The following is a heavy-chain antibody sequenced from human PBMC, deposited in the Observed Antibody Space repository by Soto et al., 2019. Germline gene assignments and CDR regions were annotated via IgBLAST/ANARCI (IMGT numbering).Heavy chain of an antibody. CDR3: ARDAAVLPAVPALNYYYGMDV. CDR2: ISVYNGNT. J-gene: IGHJ6*02. Sequence: ASVKVSCKASGYTFSSYGISWARQAPGQGLVWMAWISVYNGNTKYAQKAQGRVIMTTDTSTSTAYMELRSLRSDDTAMYYCARDAAVLPAVPALNYYYGMDVWGQGTTVTVSS. CDR1: GYTFSSYG. V-gene: IGHV1-18*01. D-gene: IGHD2-2*01.